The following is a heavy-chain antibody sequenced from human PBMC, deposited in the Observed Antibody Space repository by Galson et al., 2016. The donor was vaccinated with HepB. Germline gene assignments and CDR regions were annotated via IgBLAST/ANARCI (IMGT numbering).Heavy chain of an antibody. V-gene: IGHV5-51*01. J-gene: IGHJ4*02. CDR1: GYSFTSYW. D-gene: IGHD1-1*01. Sequence: QSGAEVKKPGESLKISCKGSGYSFTSYWIGWVRQMPGKGLEWMGIIYPGDSDTRYSPSFQGQVTISADKSISTAYLQWSSLKASDTAMYYCARVRRFGRFRLTNNWNDLGMDYWGQGTLVTVSS. CDR2: IYPGDSDT. CDR3: ARVRRFGRFRLTNNWNDLGMDY.